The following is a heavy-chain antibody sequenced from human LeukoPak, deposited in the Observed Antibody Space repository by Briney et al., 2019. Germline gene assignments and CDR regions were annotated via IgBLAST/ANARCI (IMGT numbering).Heavy chain of an antibody. CDR2: ISGSGGST. Sequence: GGSLRLSCAASGFTFSSYAMSWVRQAPGKGLEWVSAISGSGGSTYYADPVKGRFTISRDNSKNTLYLQMNSLRAEDTAVYYCAKDVVWDIVVVPAARGIMDVWGKGTTVTVSS. CDR3: AKDVVWDIVVVPAARGIMDV. CDR1: GFTFSSYA. J-gene: IGHJ6*03. V-gene: IGHV3-23*01. D-gene: IGHD2-2*01.